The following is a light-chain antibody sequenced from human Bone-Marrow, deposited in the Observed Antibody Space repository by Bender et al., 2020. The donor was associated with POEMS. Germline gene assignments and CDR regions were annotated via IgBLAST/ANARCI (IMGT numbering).Light chain of an antibody. V-gene: IGLV2-14*03. Sequence: QSALTQPRSVSGSPGQSVTFSCTGTSSDVGAYDYVSWYQQHPGKVPKLMIYDVTNRPSGISNRFSGSKSGNTASLTISGLQAEDEADYYCSSYTSTSTLVFGGGTKLTVL. CDR2: DVT. CDR3: SSYTSTSTLV. J-gene: IGLJ3*02. CDR1: SSDVGAYDY.